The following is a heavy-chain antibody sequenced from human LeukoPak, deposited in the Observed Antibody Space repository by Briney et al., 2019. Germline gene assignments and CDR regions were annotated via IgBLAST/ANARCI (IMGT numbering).Heavy chain of an antibody. J-gene: IGHJ4*02. V-gene: IGHV3-23*01. CDR3: AKGSYYDSSGSFYFDY. CDR2: ISGSGDNT. CDR1: GFTFSSYA. D-gene: IGHD3-22*01. Sequence: GGSLRLSCVVSGFTFSSYAMSWVRQAPGKGLEWVSGISGSGDNTYYADSVKGRFTISRDNSKNTLYVQMNSLGTEDTAAYYCAKGSYYDSSGSFYFDYWGQGTLVTVSS.